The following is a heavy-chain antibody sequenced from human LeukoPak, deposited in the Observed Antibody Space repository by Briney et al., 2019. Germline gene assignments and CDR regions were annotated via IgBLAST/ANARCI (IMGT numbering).Heavy chain of an antibody. CDR1: GGSMTSYY. CDR3: ARDWGSSLWYFDL. Sequence: SETLSLTCTVPGGSMTSYYWSWIRQPPGNGLEWIGYVYYSGSTDYNPSLKSRVTISVDTSKNQFSLKLSSVTAADTAFYYCARDWGSSLWYFDLWGRGTLVTVSS. D-gene: IGHD3-16*01. V-gene: IGHV4-59*01. J-gene: IGHJ2*01. CDR2: VYYSGST.